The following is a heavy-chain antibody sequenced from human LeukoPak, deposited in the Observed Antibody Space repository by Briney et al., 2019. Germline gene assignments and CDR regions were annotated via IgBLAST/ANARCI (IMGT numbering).Heavy chain of an antibody. V-gene: IGHV3-23*01. CDR2: ISKSGDTT. J-gene: IGHJ4*02. D-gene: IGHD1-1*01. CDR3: PKDLLSQLTGKTFPS. Sequence: GGSLRLSCATSGFTFNNYAMTWIRQAPGKGLEWVSSISKSGDTTSYADSAKGRFTISRDNSKDTLYLQMDSLRAEDAAVYYFPKDLLSQLTGKTFPSGGRGTRVTVS. CDR1: GFTFNNYA.